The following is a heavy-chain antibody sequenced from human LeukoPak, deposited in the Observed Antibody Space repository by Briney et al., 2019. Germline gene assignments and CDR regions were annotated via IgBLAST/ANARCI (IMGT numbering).Heavy chain of an antibody. D-gene: IGHD6-19*01. V-gene: IGHV3-30-3*01. CDR1: GFTFSSYA. J-gene: IGHJ6*02. Sequence: GALRLSCAASGFTFSSYAMHWVRQAPGKGLEWVAVISYDGSNKYYADSVKGRFTISRDNSKNTLYLQMNSLRAEDTAVYYCARDDGQGAVAGRRHYYYGMDVWGQGTTVTVSS. CDR2: ISYDGSNK. CDR3: ARDDGQGAVAGRRHYYYGMDV.